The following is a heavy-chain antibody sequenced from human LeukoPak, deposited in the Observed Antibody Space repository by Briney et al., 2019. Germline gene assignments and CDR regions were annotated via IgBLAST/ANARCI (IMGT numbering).Heavy chain of an antibody. V-gene: IGHV3-48*03. CDR2: ISSSGSTI. D-gene: IGHD5-12*01. CDR3: ARSGGYSGYGGAFDI. Sequence: GGSLRLFCAASGFTFSSYEMNWVRQAPGKGLEWVSYISSSGSTIYYADSVKGRFTISRDNAKNSLYLQMNSLRAEDTAVYYCARSGGYSGYGGAFDIWGQGTMVTVSS. CDR1: GFTFSSYE. J-gene: IGHJ3*02.